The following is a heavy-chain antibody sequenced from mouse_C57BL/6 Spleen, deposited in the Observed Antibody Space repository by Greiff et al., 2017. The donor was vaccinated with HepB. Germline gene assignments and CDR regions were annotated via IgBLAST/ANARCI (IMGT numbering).Heavy chain of an antibody. CDR1: GFTFSSYG. CDR3: ARLLYGNYEDYAMDY. CDR2: ISSGGSYT. V-gene: IGHV5-6*01. D-gene: IGHD2-1*01. Sequence: DVHLVESGGDLVKPGGSLKLSCAASGFTFSSYGMSWVRQTPDKRLEWVATISSGGSYTYYPDSVKGRFTISRDNAKNTLYLQMSSLKSEDTAMYYCARLLYGNYEDYAMDYWGQGTSVTVSS. J-gene: IGHJ4*01.